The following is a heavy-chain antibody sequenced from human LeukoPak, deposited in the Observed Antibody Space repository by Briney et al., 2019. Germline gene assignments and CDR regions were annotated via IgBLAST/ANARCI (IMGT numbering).Heavy chain of an antibody. CDR2: MNAKSGVT. V-gene: IGHV1-2*06. CDR3: ARDLASTSNWEFDY. Sequence: ASVKVSCKASGYTFTDSFIHWVRQAPGQGPEWMGRMNAKSGVTMYAQTLQDRVTMTRDTSISTAYMELSGLTSDDTALYYCARDLASTSNWEFDYWGQGTLVTVSS. D-gene: IGHD7-27*01. CDR1: GYTFTDSF. J-gene: IGHJ4*02.